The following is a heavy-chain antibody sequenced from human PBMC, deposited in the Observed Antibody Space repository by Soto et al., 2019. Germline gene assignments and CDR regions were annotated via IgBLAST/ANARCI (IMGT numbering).Heavy chain of an antibody. CDR2: NSGYNGDT. CDR1: GYTFSRYG. D-gene: IGHD2-8*01. V-gene: IGHV1-18*01. CDR3: AKNGQPPYYYYGMDV. J-gene: IGHJ6*02. Sequence: QGQLVQSGPEAKKPGASVKVSCKASGYTFSRYGISWVRQAPGQGLEWMGWNSGYNGDTKYAQKVQGRVTMTIDTSTYTAYMELSSLTSDDTAIYYCAKNGQPPYYYYGMDVWGQGTTVTVSS.